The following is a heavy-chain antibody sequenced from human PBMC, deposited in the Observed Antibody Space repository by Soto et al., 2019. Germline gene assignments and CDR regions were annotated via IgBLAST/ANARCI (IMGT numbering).Heavy chain of an antibody. Sequence: SETLSLTCTVSGGSISSYYWSWIRQPPGKGLEWIGYIYYSGSTNYNPSLKSRVTISVDTSKNQFSLKLSSVTAADTAVYYCAREDPADYYYYGMDVWAQGTTVTVSS. CDR2: IYYSGST. CDR1: GGSISSYY. J-gene: IGHJ6*02. CDR3: AREDPADYYYYGMDV. V-gene: IGHV4-59*01.